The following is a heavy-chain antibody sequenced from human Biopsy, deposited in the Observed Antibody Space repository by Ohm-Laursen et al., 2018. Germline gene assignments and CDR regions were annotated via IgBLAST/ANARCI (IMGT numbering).Heavy chain of an antibody. J-gene: IGHJ3*02. CDR2: VNPNGGAT. CDR1: GYTFTDYS. Sequence: SVKVSCKASGYTFTDYSLHWVRQAPGQGLEWMGWVNPNGGATNYAQKFQGRVTMTSDTSISTAYIELRRLISDDTAVYFCARDRMVTIITLVRADTFDIWGQGTLVSVSS. D-gene: IGHD3-10*01. V-gene: IGHV1-2*02. CDR3: ARDRMVTIITLVRADTFDI.